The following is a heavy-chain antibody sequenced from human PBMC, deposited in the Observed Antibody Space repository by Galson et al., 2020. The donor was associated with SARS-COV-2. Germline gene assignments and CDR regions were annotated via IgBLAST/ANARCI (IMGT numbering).Heavy chain of an antibody. J-gene: IGHJ4*02. CDR2: IWSDGSNK. Sequence: GGSLRLSCAASGFTFSNYGMHWVRQAPGKGLEWVAVIWSDGSNKYYADSVKGRFTVSRDNSKNTLYLQMNSLRAEDTAVYYCAREGDYSGSTGMDYWGQGTLVTVSS. D-gene: IGHD6-6*01. CDR1: GFTFSNYG. V-gene: IGHV3-33*08. CDR3: AREGDYSGSTGMDY.